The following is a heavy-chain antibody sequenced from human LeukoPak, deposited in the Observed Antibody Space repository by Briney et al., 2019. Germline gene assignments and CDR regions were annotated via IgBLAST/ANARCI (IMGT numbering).Heavy chain of an antibody. V-gene: IGHV3-30*02. CDR1: GFTFSSYG. CDR2: IRYDGSNE. CDR3: AKDLKFFDY. Sequence: GGSLRLSCAASGFTFSSYGMHWVRQAPGKGLEWVAFIRYDGSNEYYVDSVKGRFTISRDNSKNTLYLQMNSLRTEDTAVYYSAKDLKFFDYWGQGTLVTVSS. J-gene: IGHJ4*02.